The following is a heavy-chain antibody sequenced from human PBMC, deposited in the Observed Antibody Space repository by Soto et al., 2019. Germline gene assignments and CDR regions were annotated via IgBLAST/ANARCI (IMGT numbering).Heavy chain of an antibody. D-gene: IGHD5-12*01. J-gene: IGHJ3*02. CDR2: MNPNSGNT. Sequence: QVQLVQSGAEVKKPGASVKVSCKASGYTFTSYDINWVRQATGQGLEWMGWMNPNSGNTGYAQKFQGRVTMTRNTSISKAYMELSSLRSEDTAVYYCARVVPGGWLRHDAFDIWGQGTMVTVSS. CDR1: GYTFTSYD. V-gene: IGHV1-8*01. CDR3: ARVVPGGWLRHDAFDI.